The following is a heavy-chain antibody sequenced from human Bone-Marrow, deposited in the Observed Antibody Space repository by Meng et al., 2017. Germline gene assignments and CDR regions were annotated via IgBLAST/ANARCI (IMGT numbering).Heavy chain of an antibody. J-gene: IGHJ4*02. Sequence: EVQLVGSGGGLVQPGGSLRLSCAASGFTVTSYYMSWVRQAPGKGLEWVSVIYSGGSTYYADSVKGRFTISRDNSKSTLYLQMNSLRAEDTAVYYCARDSRLRWFDYWGQGTLVTVSS. CDR1: GFTVTSYY. V-gene: IGHV3-66*01. CDR2: IYSGGST. D-gene: IGHD4-23*01. CDR3: ARDSRLRWFDY.